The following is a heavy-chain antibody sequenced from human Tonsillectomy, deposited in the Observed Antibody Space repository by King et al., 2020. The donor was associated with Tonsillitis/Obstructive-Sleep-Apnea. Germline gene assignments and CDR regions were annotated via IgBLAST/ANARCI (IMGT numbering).Heavy chain of an antibody. CDR2: INYSGST. J-gene: IGHJ3*02. CDR3: ARMEYRAGNAFDI. D-gene: IGHD2/OR15-2a*01. V-gene: IGHV4-59*01. CDR1: GGSISSYY. Sequence: QLQESGPGLVKPSETLSLTCTVSGGSISSYYWSWIRQTPGKGLEWIGYINYSGSTNYNPSLKSRVTISVDTSKNQFSLKLSSVTAADTAVYYCARMEYRAGNAFDIWGQGTMVTVSS.